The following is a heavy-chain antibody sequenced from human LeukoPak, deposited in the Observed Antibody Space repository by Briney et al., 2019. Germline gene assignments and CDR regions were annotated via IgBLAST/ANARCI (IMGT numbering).Heavy chain of an antibody. CDR1: GFSFSTYA. J-gene: IGHJ4*02. CDR3: ARDVSMDIGGSDC. Sequence: GSLRLSCAASGFSFSTYAMTWLRQAPGKGLEWVSTTTDSGGSTHYADAVKGRLTMSRDNSKNTLYLQLNSLRDEDTAVYYCARDVSMDIGGSDCWGPGTLVTVSS. V-gene: IGHV3-23*01. D-gene: IGHD2-2*03. CDR2: TTDSGGST.